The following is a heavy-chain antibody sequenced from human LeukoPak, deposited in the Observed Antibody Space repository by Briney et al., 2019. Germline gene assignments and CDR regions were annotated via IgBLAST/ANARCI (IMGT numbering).Heavy chain of an antibody. CDR1: GYTFTGYY. Sequence: GASVKVSCKASGYTFTGYYMHWARQAPGQGLEWMGWINPNSGATTYAQNFQGRVTMTRDTSISTAYMELSRLRSDDTAVYYCARDLLNGDYSFDIWGQGTMVTVSS. J-gene: IGHJ3*02. V-gene: IGHV1-2*02. CDR3: ARDLLNGDYSFDI. CDR2: INPNSGAT. D-gene: IGHD4-17*01.